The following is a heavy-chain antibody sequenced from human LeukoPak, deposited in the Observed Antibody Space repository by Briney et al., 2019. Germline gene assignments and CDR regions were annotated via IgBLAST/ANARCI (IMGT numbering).Heavy chain of an antibody. Sequence: SETLSLTCTVSGGSISSYYWSWIRQPPGKGLEWIGYIYYSGSTYYNPSLKSRVTISVDTSKNQFSLRLTSMTAADAAVYYCVRDRELTYWGQGTLVTVSS. CDR2: IYYSGST. J-gene: IGHJ4*02. V-gene: IGHV4-59*01. CDR1: GGSISSYY. CDR3: VRDRELTY. D-gene: IGHD5-24*01.